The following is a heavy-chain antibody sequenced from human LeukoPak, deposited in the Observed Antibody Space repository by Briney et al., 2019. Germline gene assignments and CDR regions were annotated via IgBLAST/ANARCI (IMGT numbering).Heavy chain of an antibody. D-gene: IGHD3-22*01. CDR3: ARGIYYDSGYYFGY. V-gene: IGHV1-18*01. CDR1: GYTFTSYG. CDR2: ISAYNGNT. J-gene: IGHJ4*02. Sequence: ASVKVSCKASGYTFTSYGISWVRQAPGQGLEWMGWISAYNGNTNYAQKLQGRVTMTTDTPTSTAYMELRSLRSDDTAVYYCARGIYYDSGYYFGYWGQGTLVTVSS.